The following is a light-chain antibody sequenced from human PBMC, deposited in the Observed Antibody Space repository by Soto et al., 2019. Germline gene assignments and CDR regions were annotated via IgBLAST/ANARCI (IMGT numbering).Light chain of an antibody. V-gene: IGKV3-20*01. CDR1: QSVSNNY. Sequence: IVLTHSPGTLSLSPGERATLSCRASQSVSNNYLAWYQQKPGQAPRLLIYGASNRATGIPDRFSGSGSGTDFTLTISRLEPEDFAVYYCQQYGSSGTFGQGTKVDI. J-gene: IGKJ1*01. CDR2: GAS. CDR3: QQYGSSGT.